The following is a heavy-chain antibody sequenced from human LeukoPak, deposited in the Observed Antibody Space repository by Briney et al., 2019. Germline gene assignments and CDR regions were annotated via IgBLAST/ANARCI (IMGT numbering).Heavy chain of an antibody. D-gene: IGHD6-6*01. CDR2: MNPNSGNT. J-gene: IGHJ5*02. V-gene: IGHV1-8*01. CDR3: ARPGRGAARNWFDP. Sequence: ASVKVSCKASGYTFTSYDIHWVRQATGQGLEWMGWMNPNSGNTGYAQKFQGRVTMTRNTSISTAYMELSSLRSEDTAVYYCARPGRGAARNWFDPWGQGTLVTVSS. CDR1: GYTFTSYD.